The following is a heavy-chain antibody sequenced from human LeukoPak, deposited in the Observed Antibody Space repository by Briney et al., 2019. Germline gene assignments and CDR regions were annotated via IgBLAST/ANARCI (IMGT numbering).Heavy chain of an antibody. CDR3: ARIDLDDAFDI. V-gene: IGHV5-51*01. Sequence: GESLKISCKGSGHSFTTYWIGWARQMPGKGLEWMGMIYPVDSDTRYSPSFQGQVTISADKSITTAYLQWSSLKASDTAMYYCARIDLDDAFDIWGQGTMVTVCS. CDR1: GHSFTTYW. J-gene: IGHJ3*02. CDR2: IYPVDSDT. D-gene: IGHD3-3*01.